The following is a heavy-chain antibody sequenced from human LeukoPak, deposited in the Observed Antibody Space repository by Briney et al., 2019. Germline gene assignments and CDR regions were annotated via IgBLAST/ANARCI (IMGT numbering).Heavy chain of an antibody. D-gene: IGHD3-22*01. Sequence: PSETLSLTCAVYGGSFSGYYWSWIRPPPGKGLEWIGETNHSGSTNYNPSLKSRVTISVDTSKTQFSLKLSSVTAAVTAVYYCARGAAVGYYDSSGYYYYWGQGTLVTVSS. CDR1: GGSFSGYY. CDR2: TNHSGST. V-gene: IGHV4-34*01. J-gene: IGHJ4*02. CDR3: ARGAAVGYYDSSGYYYY.